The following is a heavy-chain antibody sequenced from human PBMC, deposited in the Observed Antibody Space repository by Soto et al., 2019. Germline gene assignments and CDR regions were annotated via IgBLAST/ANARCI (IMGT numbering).Heavy chain of an antibody. V-gene: IGHV4-30-2*01. Sequence: SETLSLTCAVSGGSISSGGYSWSWIRQPPGKGLEWIGYIYHSGSTYYNPSLKSRVTISVDRSKNQFSLKLSSVTAADTAVYYCAGAVYCGGGSCSFDPWGEGTLVTVSS. CDR3: AGAVYCGGGSCSFDP. J-gene: IGHJ5*02. CDR1: GGSISSGGYS. CDR2: IYHSGST. D-gene: IGHD2-15*01.